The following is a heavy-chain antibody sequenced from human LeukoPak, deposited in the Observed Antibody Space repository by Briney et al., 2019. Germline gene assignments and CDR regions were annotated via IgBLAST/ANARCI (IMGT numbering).Heavy chain of an antibody. D-gene: IGHD2-21*01. J-gene: IGHJ4*02. CDR1: GGTFISYT. Sequence: SVKVSCKASGGTFISYTISWVRQAPGQGVEWMGRIIPILGIANYAQKFQGRVTITADKSTSTAYMELSSLRSEDTAVYYCVRDSSYCGGDCYGDYWGQGTLVTVSS. V-gene: IGHV1-69*04. CDR3: VRDSSYCGGDCYGDY. CDR2: IIPILGIA.